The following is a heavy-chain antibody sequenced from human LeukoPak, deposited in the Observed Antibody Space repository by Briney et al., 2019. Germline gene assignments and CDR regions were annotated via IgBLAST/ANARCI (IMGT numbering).Heavy chain of an antibody. V-gene: IGHV3-21*01. D-gene: IGHD2-21*01. CDR1: GFTFSSYA. CDR3: ARYSEVYYYVDV. CDR2: IRSYSSYI. Sequence: GGSLRLSCAASGFTFSSYAMSWVRQAPGKGLEWVATIRSYSSYIHYADSVKGRFTISRDDAKKSLYLQMNSLRAEDTAVYFCARYSEVYYYVDVWGAGTTVIVSS. J-gene: IGHJ6*03.